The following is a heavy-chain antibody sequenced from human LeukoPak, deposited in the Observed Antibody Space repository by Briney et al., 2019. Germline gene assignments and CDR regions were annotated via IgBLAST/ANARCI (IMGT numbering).Heavy chain of an antibody. Sequence: GGSLRLSCAASGFTFSSYWMSWVRQAPGKGLEWVANIKQDGSEKYYVDSVKGRFTISRDNAKNSLYLQMNSLRAEDTAVYYCARDHRGYYDSSGLTGDGGYWGQGTLVTVSS. J-gene: IGHJ4*02. V-gene: IGHV3-7*03. CDR1: GFTFSSYW. CDR2: IKQDGSEK. CDR3: ARDHRGYYDSSGLTGDGGY. D-gene: IGHD3-22*01.